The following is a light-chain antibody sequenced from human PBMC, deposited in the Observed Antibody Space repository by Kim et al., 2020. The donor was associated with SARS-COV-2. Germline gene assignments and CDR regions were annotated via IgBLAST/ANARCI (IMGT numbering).Light chain of an antibody. CDR1: SRYVGGYNY. CDR2: DVS. J-gene: IGLJ3*02. V-gene: IGLV2-14*04. Sequence: GQASTSSCTGTSRYVGGYNYVSWYQQHPGKAPKLMIYDVSKRPSGVSNRFSGSKSGNTASLTISGLQAEDEADYYCSSYTSSSTWVFGGGTQLTVL. CDR3: SSYTSSSTWV.